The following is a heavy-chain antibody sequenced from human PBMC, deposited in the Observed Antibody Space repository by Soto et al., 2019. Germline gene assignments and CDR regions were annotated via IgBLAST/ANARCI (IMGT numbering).Heavy chain of an antibody. D-gene: IGHD6-6*01. CDR2: ISVSGGST. CDR3: AKCIAARPDWYFDL. Sequence: EVQLLESGGALVQPGGSLRLSCAASGFTFSSYAMSWVRQAPGKGLEWVSAISVSGGSTYYADSVKGRFTISRDNSKNTLYQQMNSLRAEDTAVYYCAKCIAARPDWYFDLWGRGTLVTVSS. V-gene: IGHV3-23*01. J-gene: IGHJ2*01. CDR1: GFTFSSYA.